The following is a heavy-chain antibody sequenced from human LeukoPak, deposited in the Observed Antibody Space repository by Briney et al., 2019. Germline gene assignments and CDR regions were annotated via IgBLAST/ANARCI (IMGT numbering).Heavy chain of an antibody. Sequence: GGSLRLSCAAFGFTFSNYGMHWVRQAPGKGLEWVSSISSSSSYIYYADSVKGRFTISRDNAKNSLYLQMNSLRAEDTAVYYCASSGWYRAFDIWGQGTMVTVSS. V-gene: IGHV3-21*01. CDR1: GFTFSNYG. CDR3: ASSGWYRAFDI. D-gene: IGHD6-19*01. CDR2: ISSSSSYI. J-gene: IGHJ3*02.